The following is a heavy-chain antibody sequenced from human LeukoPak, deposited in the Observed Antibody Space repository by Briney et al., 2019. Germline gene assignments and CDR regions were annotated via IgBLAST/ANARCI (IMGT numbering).Heavy chain of an antibody. J-gene: IGHJ4*02. V-gene: IGHV4-59*08. CDR2: IYYSGST. CDR1: GGSISSYY. CDR3: ARSYYYDSSAYN. Sequence: SDTLSLTCTVSGGSISSYYWSWIRQPPGKGLEWIGYIYYSGSTYYNPSLKSRVTISVDTSKNQFSLKLSSVTAADTAVYYCARSYYYDSSAYNWGQGTLVTVSS. D-gene: IGHD3-22*01.